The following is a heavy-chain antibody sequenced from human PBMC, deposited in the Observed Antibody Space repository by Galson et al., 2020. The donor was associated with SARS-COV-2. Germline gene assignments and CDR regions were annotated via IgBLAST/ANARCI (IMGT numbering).Heavy chain of an antibody. CDR1: GVPFSSYP. J-gene: IGHJ3*02. V-gene: IGHV3-30*04. CDR2: ISYDGRNI. CDR3: ARDPKVRYSDWSFFDT. D-gene: IGHD3-9*01. Sequence: GESLKISCAASGVPFSSYPMHWVRQAPGKGLEWVAVISYDGRNINYADSVRGRFTISRDNSKKTLYLHLSSLKSDDTSVYYCARDPKVRYSDWSFFDTWGQGTVVTVSS.